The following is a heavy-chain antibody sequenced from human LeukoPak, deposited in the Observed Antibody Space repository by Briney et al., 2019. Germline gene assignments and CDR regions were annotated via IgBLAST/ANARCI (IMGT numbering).Heavy chain of an antibody. Sequence: SETLSLTCTVSGGSISSYYWSWIRQPPGKGLEWIGYIYYSGSTNYNPSLKSRVTISVDTSKNQFSLKLSSVTAADTAVYYCAREYDYSNYVWAFDIWGQGTMVTVSS. J-gene: IGHJ3*02. CDR3: AREYDYSNYVWAFDI. V-gene: IGHV4-59*01. CDR1: GGSISSYY. D-gene: IGHD4-11*01. CDR2: IYYSGST.